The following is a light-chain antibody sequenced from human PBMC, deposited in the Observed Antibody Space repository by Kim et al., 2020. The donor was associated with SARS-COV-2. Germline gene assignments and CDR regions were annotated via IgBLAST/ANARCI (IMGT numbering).Light chain of an antibody. CDR2: EVT. CDR3: SSYAGSHKWV. V-gene: IGLV2-8*01. Sequence: QSALTQPPSASGSPGQSVTISCTGTSSDVGAYNYVSWYQQHPGKAPKLIIYEVTKRPSGVPDRFSGSKSGNTASLTVSGLQAEDEADYHCSSYAGSHKWVFGGETQLTVL. CDR1: SSDVGAYNY. J-gene: IGLJ3*02.